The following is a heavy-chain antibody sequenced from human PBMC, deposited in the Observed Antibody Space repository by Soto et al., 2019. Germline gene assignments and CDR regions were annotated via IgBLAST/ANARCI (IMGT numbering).Heavy chain of an antibody. V-gene: IGHV4-30-4*01. CDR3: ARNTVIIWGLDY. Sequence: SETLSLTCTVSGGSISSDDYYWSWIRQPPGKGLEWIGHIYYSGNTDYNPSLKSRVTISVGTSKNQFSLELTSVTAADTAVYYCARNTVIIWGLDYWGQGTLVTVSS. D-gene: IGHD4-17*01. J-gene: IGHJ4*02. CDR2: IYYSGNT. CDR1: GGSISSDDYY.